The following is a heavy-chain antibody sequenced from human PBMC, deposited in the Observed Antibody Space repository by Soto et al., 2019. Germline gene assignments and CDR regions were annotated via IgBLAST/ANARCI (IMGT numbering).Heavy chain of an antibody. CDR3: ARGVSSSGYYFSSGYYYGMDV. CDR2: INHSGST. J-gene: IGHJ6*02. D-gene: IGHD3-22*01. V-gene: IGHV4-34*01. Sequence: PSETLSLTCAVYGGSFSGYYWSWIRQPPGKGLEWIGEINHSGSTNYNPSLKSRVTISVDTSKNQFSLKLSSVTAADTAVYYCARGVSSSGYYFSSGYYYGMDVWRQGTTATVSS. CDR1: GGSFSGYY.